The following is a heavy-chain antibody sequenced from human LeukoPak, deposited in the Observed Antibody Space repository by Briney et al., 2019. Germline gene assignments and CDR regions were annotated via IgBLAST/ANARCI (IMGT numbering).Heavy chain of an antibody. Sequence: PGGSVRLSCAASGFTFSNYAMSWVRQAPGKGLEWVSAISGSGDSTWYADSVKGRFTVSRDKFKNTPYVQMNSLRAEDTATHYCTQETSPSSSSWFNTWGQETLVTVSS. CDR2: ISGSGDST. CDR1: GFTFSNYA. CDR3: TQETSPSSSSWFNT. J-gene: IGHJ5*02. D-gene: IGHD6-13*01. V-gene: IGHV3-23*01.